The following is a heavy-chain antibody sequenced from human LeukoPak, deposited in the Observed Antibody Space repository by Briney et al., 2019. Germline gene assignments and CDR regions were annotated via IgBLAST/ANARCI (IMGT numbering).Heavy chain of an antibody. CDR2: IYHSGST. V-gene: IGHV4-30-2*01. J-gene: IGHJ5*02. D-gene: IGHD3-22*01. CDR3: ATEYYYDSSGYNWFDP. Sequence: SETLSLTCAVSGGSISSGGYSWSWSRQPPGKGLEWIGYIYHSGSTNYNPSLKSRVTISVDTSKNQFSLKLSSVTAADTAVYYCATEYYYDSSGYNWFDPWGQGTLVTVSS. CDR1: GGSISSGGYS.